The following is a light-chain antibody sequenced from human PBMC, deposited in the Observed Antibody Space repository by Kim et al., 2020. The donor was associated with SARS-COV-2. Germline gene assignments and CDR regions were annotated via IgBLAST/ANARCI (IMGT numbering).Light chain of an antibody. CDR2: GSS. CDR3: QQYNNWPPLT. V-gene: IGKV3-15*01. Sequence: EIVMTQSPATLSVSPGERATLSCRASQSVSSNLAWYQQKPGQAPRFLIYGSSTRATGIPARFSGSGSGTEFTLTISSLQSVDFAVYYCQQYNNWPPLTFGGGTKVDIK. CDR1: QSVSSN. J-gene: IGKJ4*01.